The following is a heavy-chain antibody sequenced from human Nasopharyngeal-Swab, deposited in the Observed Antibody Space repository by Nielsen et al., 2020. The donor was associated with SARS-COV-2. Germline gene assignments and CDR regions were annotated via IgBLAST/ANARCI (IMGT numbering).Heavy chain of an antibody. V-gene: IGHV1-69*01. CDR3: ARSRARIQYDFWSGYYYYGMDV. J-gene: IGHJ6*02. Sequence: WVRQAPGQGLEGLGGIIPIFGTANYAQKFQGRVTITADESTSTAYMELSSLRSEDTAVYYCARSRARIQYDFWSGYYYYGMDVWGQGTTVTVSS. CDR2: IIPIFGTA. D-gene: IGHD3-3*01.